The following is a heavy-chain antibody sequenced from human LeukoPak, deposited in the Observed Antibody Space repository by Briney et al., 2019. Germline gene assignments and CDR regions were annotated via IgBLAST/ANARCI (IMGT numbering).Heavy chain of an antibody. J-gene: IGHJ4*02. CDR2: IDYSGST. D-gene: IGHD3-16*02. CDR1: GDSISSGSFY. V-gene: IGHV4-39*01. CDR3: ARHGSYRYYLDY. Sequence: SETLSLTCIVSGDSISSGSFYWGWLRQPPGQGLEWIGSIDYSGSTNYNPSLKSRVTISLDTSKNQFSLKLSSVTAADTAVYYCARHGSYRYYLDYWGQGTLVTVSS.